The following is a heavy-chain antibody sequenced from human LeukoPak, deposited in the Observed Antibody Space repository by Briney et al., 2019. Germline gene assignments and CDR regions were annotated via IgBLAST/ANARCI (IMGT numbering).Heavy chain of an antibody. CDR1: GFTSSRNW. CDR2: ITGSGSGT. Sequence: PGGSLRLSCAASGFTSSRNWMSWVRQAPGKGLEWVSTITGSGSGTYYADSVKGRFTISRDNSKNTLYLQMNSLRAEDTAVYYCARKTPLNCHDYWGQGTLVTVSS. J-gene: IGHJ4*02. CDR3: ARKTPLNCHDY. D-gene: IGHD2-15*01. V-gene: IGHV3-23*01.